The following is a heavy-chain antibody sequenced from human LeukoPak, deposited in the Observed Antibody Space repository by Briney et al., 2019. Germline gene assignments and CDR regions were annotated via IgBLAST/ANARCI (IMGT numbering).Heavy chain of an antibody. CDR3: ARLSSTLYYSMDV. J-gene: IGHJ6*02. CDR1: GGSISSYY. Sequence: SETLSLTCAVSGGSISSYYWTWIRQPPGKGLEWVGYIQNSAIYRAKIKSSPSLQSRVSLSIDTSKNQVSLTVNSVTAADTGVYYCARLSSTLYYSMDVWGPGTAVTVSS. V-gene: IGHV4-59*08. D-gene: IGHD6-6*01. CDR2: IQNSAIYRAKI.